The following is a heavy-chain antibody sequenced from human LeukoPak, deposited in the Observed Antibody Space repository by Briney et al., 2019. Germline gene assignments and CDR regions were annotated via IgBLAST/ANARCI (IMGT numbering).Heavy chain of an antibody. CDR2: FSGDGGST. D-gene: IGHD3-22*01. V-gene: IGHV3-43*02. CDR3: ARESDSSGWYDS. J-gene: IGHJ5*01. CDR1: GFSFDYYA. Sequence: GGSLRLSCAAPGFSFDYYAIHWVRQAPGKGLEWVSLFSGDGGSTFYADSVKGRFTISRDNSKNSLYLQMSSLRSEDTALYYCARESDSSGWYDSWGQGTLVTVSS.